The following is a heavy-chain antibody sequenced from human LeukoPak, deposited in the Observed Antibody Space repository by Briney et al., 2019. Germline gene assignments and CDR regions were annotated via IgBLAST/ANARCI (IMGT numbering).Heavy chain of an antibody. CDR2: ISAYNGNT. Sequence: GASVKVSCKASGYTFTSYGISWVRQAPGQGLEWMGWISAYNGNTNYAQKLQGRVTMTTDTSTSTAYMELRSLRSDDTAVYYCARDLYYDSSGPRAFDIWGQGTMVTVSS. CDR3: ARDLYYDSSGPRAFDI. CDR1: GYTFTSYG. D-gene: IGHD3-22*01. V-gene: IGHV1-18*01. J-gene: IGHJ3*02.